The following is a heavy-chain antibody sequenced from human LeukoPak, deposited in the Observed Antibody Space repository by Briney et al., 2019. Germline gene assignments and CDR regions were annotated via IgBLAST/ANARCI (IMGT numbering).Heavy chain of an antibody. CDR3: ARDGIVGSPLFKFDY. Sequence: PGGSLRLSCAASGFTFNNYATHWVRQAPGKGLEWVAIISFDGGNKYYADSVKGRFTISRDNSKNTLYLQMNNLRAEDTAVYYCARDGIVGSPLFKFDYWGQGSLVTVSS. V-gene: IGHV3-30-3*01. J-gene: IGHJ4*02. D-gene: IGHD1-26*01. CDR1: GFTFNNYA. CDR2: ISFDGGNK.